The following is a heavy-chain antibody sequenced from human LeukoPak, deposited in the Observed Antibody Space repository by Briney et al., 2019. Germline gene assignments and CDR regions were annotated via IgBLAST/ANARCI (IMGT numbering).Heavy chain of an antibody. J-gene: IGHJ4*02. Sequence: GGSLRLSCAASGFIFSNYAMSWVRQAPGKGLEWVSGISGSGGSTYYADSVKGRFTISRDNSKNTLYLQMNSLTAEDTAVYYCAKDSVPYYYGSGSYPDYWGQGTLVTVSS. CDR3: AKDSVPYYYGSGSYPDY. CDR1: GFIFSNYA. D-gene: IGHD3-10*01. V-gene: IGHV3-23*01. CDR2: ISGSGGST.